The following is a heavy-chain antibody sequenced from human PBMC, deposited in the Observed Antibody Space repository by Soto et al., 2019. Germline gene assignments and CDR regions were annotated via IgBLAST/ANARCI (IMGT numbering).Heavy chain of an antibody. Sequence: PGGSLRLSCAASGFTFSTYAMSWVRQAPGKGLEWVSAISGSGGSTYYADSVKGRFTISRDNSKNTLYLQMNSLRAEDTAVYYCAKGVTFGGVIVTNPYDYWGQGTLVTVSS. J-gene: IGHJ4*02. D-gene: IGHD3-16*02. CDR1: GFTFSTYA. CDR3: AKGVTFGGVIVTNPYDY. V-gene: IGHV3-23*01. CDR2: ISGSGGST.